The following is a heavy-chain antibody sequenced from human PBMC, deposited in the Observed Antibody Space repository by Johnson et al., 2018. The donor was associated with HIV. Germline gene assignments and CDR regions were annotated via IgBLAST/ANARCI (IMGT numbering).Heavy chain of an antibody. J-gene: IGHJ3*02. CDR2: ISYDGSNK. Sequence: QVQLVESGGGVVQPGRSLRLSCAASGFNFNIYAMHWVRQAPGKGLEWVSVISYDGSNKYYADSVKGRFTISRDNSKNTLYLQMNSLRAEDTAVYYCASSRRGQQLVPLAFDIWGQGTMVTVSS. CDR3: ASSRRGQQLVPLAFDI. V-gene: IGHV3-30*14. D-gene: IGHD6-13*01. CDR1: GFNFNIYA.